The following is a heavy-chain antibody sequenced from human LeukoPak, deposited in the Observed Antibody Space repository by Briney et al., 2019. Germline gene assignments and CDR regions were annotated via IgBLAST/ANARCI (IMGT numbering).Heavy chain of an antibody. V-gene: IGHV1-2*02. CDR2: INPNSGGT. CDR3: ARALSGSNYYMDV. J-gene: IGHJ6*03. Sequence: GASVKVSCKASGYTFTSYYMHWVRQAPGQGLEWMGWINPNSGGTNYAQKFQGRVTMTRDTSISTAYMELSRLRSDDTAVYYCARALSGSNYYMDVWGKGTTVTVSS. D-gene: IGHD3-22*01. CDR1: GYTFTSYY.